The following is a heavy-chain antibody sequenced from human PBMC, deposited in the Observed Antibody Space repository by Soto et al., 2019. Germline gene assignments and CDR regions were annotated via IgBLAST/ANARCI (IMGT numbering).Heavy chain of an antibody. CDR2: INPNGGGT. V-gene: IGHV1-2*02. CDR1: GYTFTGYY. Sequence: ASVKVSCKASGYTFTGYYMHWVRQAPGQGLEWMGWINPNGGGTNYAQKFQGRVTMTRDTSISTAYMELSRLRSDDTAVYYCARKADTIFGVVIYNWFDPWGQGTLVTVSS. D-gene: IGHD3-3*01. J-gene: IGHJ5*02. CDR3: ARKADTIFGVVIYNWFDP.